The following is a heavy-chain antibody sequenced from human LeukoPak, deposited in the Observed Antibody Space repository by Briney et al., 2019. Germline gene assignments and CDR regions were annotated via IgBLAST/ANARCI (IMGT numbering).Heavy chain of an antibody. Sequence: SETLSLTCTISDGSISSGDYYWSWIRQPPGKGLEWIGYIDYTANTYYNPSLKSRVTISADTPKNHFSLNVSSVTAADTAVYYCARVYYQLLSAWFDPWGQGTLVTVSS. V-gene: IGHV4-30-4*01. CDR2: IDYTANT. J-gene: IGHJ5*02. D-gene: IGHD2-2*01. CDR3: ARVYYQLLSAWFDP. CDR1: DGSISSGDYY.